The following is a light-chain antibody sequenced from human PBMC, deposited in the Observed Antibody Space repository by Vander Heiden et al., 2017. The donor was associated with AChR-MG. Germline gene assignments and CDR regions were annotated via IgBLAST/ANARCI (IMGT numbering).Light chain of an antibody. CDR2: AAS. J-gene: IGKJ3*01. Sequence: DIQMTQPPSSLPASAADSVTTTCRASQRIATYLNWYQQKLGKAPKLLIYAASHLESEVPSRFSGSGSGTDFTLTISRLQPEDFATYYCQQADTTPLTFGHPTKVDIK. CDR3: QQADTTPLT. V-gene: IGKV1-39*01. CDR1: QRIATY.